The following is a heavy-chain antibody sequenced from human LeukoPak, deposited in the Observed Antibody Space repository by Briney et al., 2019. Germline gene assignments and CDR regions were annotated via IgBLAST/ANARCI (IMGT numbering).Heavy chain of an antibody. CDR3: ARDPLSSTWSNYYHAMDV. CDR1: DYSFTSYA. V-gene: IGHV1-18*01. Sequence: ASVKVSCKASDYSFTSYAINWVRQAPGQGLEWLGWISACNGNTNYAQKFQDRVTLTTDASTSTAYLELRSLTSDDTAVYYCARDPLSSTWSNYYHAMDVWGPGTTVTVSS. J-gene: IGHJ6*02. D-gene: IGHD6-19*01. CDR2: ISACNGNT.